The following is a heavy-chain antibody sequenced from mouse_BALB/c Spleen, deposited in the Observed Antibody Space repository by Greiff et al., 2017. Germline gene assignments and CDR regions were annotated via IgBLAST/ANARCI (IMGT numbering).Heavy chain of an antibody. V-gene: IGHV1-80*01. J-gene: IGHJ4*01. CDR3: ARSGYGNYLYAMDY. CDR2: IYPGDGDT. D-gene: IGHD2-10*02. Sequence: QVQLQQSGAELVRPGSSVKISCKASGYAFSSYWMNWVKQRPGQGLEWIGQIYPGDGDTNYNGKFKGKATLTADKSSSTAYMQLSSLTSEDSAVYFCARSGYGNYLYAMDYWGQGTSVTVSS. CDR1: GYAFSSYW.